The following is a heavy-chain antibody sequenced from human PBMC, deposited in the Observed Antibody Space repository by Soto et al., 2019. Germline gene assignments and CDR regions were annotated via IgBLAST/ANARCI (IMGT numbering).Heavy chain of an antibody. CDR2: INHSGST. D-gene: IGHD4-17*01. V-gene: IGHV4-34*01. CDR1: GGSFSGYY. CDR3: ARERTVLNYYYYYGMDV. Sequence: SETLSLTCAVYGGSFSGYYWSWIRQPPGKGLEWIGEINHSGSTNYNPSLKSRVTISVDTSKNQFSLKLSSVTAADTAVYYCARERTVLNYYYYYGMDVWGQGTPVTVSS. J-gene: IGHJ6*02.